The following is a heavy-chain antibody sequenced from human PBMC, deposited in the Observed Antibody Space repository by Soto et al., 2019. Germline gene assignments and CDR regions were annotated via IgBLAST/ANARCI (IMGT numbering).Heavy chain of an antibody. CDR1: GDSVSSNTAS. J-gene: IGHJ5*02. CDR3: ARGDNLGPKTGYAFDP. D-gene: IGHD5-12*01. V-gene: IGHV6-1*01. Sequence: SQTLSLTCAISGDSVSSNTASWNWIRQSPSRGLEWLGRTYFRSKWYNDYAVSVKSRIIINPDTSNNQFSLQLNSVTPEDTAVYFCARGDNLGPKTGYAFDPWGQGIMVTVSS. CDR2: TYFRSKWYN.